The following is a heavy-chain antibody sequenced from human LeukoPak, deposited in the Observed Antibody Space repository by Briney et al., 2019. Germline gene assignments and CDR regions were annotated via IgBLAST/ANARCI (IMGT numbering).Heavy chain of an antibody. D-gene: IGHD3-3*01. CDR2: ISAYNGNT. Sequence: GASVKVSCKASGYTFTSYGISWVRQAPGQGLEWMGWISAYNGNTNYAQKLQGRVTMTTDTSTSTAYMELRSLRSDDTAVYYCARGYYDFWSGYLVCDYWGQGTLVTVSS. CDR3: ARGYYDFWSGYLVCDY. J-gene: IGHJ4*02. CDR1: GYTFTSYG. V-gene: IGHV1-18*01.